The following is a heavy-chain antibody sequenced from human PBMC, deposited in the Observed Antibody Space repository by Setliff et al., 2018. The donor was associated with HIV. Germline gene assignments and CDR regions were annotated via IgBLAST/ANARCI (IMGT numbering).Heavy chain of an antibody. Sequence: TLSLTCTVSGDSISGYYWGWIRQSPGKGLEWIGFIYETGSTYYNPSPKSRVSISIDTSKNQFSLKLSSVTAADTAVYFCARDGYTNGYGYYYFYMDVWGKGTTVTVSS. CDR2: IYETGST. CDR3: ARDGYTNGYGYYYFYMDV. D-gene: IGHD5-18*01. J-gene: IGHJ6*03. V-gene: IGHV4-59*12. CDR1: GDSISGYY.